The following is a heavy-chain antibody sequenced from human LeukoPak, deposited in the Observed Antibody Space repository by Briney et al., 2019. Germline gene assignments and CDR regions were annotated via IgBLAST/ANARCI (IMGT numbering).Heavy chain of an antibody. J-gene: IGHJ4*02. V-gene: IGHV3-30*03. CDR1: GFTFSNYG. CDR3: ARAAVAGTTLNY. Sequence: GRSLRLSCAASGFTFSNYGIHWVRQAPGKGLEWVAVISYDGSNKYYAESVKGRFTISRDNSKNTLYLQMNSLRAEDTAVYYCARAAVAGTTLNYWGQGTLVTVSS. D-gene: IGHD6-19*01. CDR2: ISYDGSNK.